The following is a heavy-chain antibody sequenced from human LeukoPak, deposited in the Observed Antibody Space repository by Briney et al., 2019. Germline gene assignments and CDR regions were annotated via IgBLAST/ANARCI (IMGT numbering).Heavy chain of an antibody. J-gene: IGHJ4*02. CDR1: GYTFTDYY. D-gene: IGHD3-22*01. CDR3: ATLEDHYDSSGYAVDY. Sequence: GASVKISCKVSGYTFTDYYMHWVQQAPGKGLEWMGLVDPEDGETIYAEKFQGRVTITADTSTDTAYMELSSLRSEDTAVYYCATLEDHYDSSGYAVDYWGQGTLVTVSS. CDR2: VDPEDGET. V-gene: IGHV1-69-2*01.